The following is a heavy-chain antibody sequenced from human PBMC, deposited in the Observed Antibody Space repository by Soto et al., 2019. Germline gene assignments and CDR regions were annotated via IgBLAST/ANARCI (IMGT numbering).Heavy chain of an antibody. J-gene: IGHJ3*02. Sequence: QVQLVQSGAEVKKPGSSVKVSCKASGGTFSSYTISWVRQAPGQGLEWMGRIIPILGIANYAQKFQGRVTITADKSTSTAYMELSSLRSEDTAVYYCARAWEGSSWYPAQFSDAFDIWGQGTMVTVSS. V-gene: IGHV1-69*02. CDR2: IIPILGIA. CDR1: GGTFSSYT. CDR3: ARAWEGSSWYPAQFSDAFDI. D-gene: IGHD6-13*01.